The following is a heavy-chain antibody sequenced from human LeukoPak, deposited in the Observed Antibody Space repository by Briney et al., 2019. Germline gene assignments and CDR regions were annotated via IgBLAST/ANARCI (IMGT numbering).Heavy chain of an antibody. V-gene: IGHV3-30*03. CDR3: ARVGSRYCSGANCYDGF. D-gene: IGHD2-15*01. J-gene: IGHJ4*02. Sequence: GRSLRLSCAASGFTFSSYGMHWVRQAPGKGLEWVAFISYDGNNQYYADSEKGRFTISRDNSKNTLYLQMNNLRAEDTAIYYCARVGSRYCSGANCYDGFWGQGTLVSVSS. CDR2: ISYDGNNQ. CDR1: GFTFSSYG.